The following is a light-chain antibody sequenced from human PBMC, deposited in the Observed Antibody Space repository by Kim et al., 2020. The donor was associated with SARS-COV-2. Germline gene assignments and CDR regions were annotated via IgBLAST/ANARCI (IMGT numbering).Light chain of an antibody. J-gene: IGKJ3*01. CDR2: AAS. CDR1: QSISSY. Sequence: DIQMTQSPSSLSASIGDRVTITCRASQSISSYLNWYQQKPGKAPKLLIYAASTLQSGVPSRFSGSGSGTDFTLTISSLQTEDFATYYCDKSYSAPFAVGPGTKVEI. CDR3: DKSYSAPFA. V-gene: IGKV1-39*01.